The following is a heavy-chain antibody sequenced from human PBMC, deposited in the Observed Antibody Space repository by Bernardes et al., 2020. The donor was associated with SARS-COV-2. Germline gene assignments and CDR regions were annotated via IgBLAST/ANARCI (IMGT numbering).Heavy chain of an antibody. V-gene: IGHV1-3*01. CDR2: INAGNGNI. CDR1: GYMFTSYN. D-gene: IGHD3-22*01. Sequence: ASVKVSCMASGYMFTSYNIHWVRQAPGQRLEWMGWINAGNGNIKYSQKSQGRVTFTRDTSASTAYMELSSLRSEDTAVYYCASQVGLFYDNSGYPLLYWGQGTLVTVSS. J-gene: IGHJ4*02. CDR3: ASQVGLFYDNSGYPLLY.